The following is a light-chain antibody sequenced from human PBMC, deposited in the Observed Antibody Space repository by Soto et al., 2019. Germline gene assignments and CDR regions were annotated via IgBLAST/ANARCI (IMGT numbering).Light chain of an antibody. CDR2: DVS. CDR1: GSDVGRYNY. V-gene: IGLV2-11*01. CDR3: CSYAGSPYV. J-gene: IGLJ1*01. Sequence: QSALTQPRSVSGSPGQSVTISCTGTGSDVGRYNYVSWYQHHPGKAPKLMIYDVSTRPSGVPDRFSGSKSGTTASLTISGLQAEDEADYYCCSYAGSPYVFGTGTKVTVL.